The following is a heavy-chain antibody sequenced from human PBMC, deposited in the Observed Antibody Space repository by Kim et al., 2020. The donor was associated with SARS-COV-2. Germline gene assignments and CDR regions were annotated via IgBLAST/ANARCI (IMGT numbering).Heavy chain of an antibody. J-gene: IGHJ5*02. D-gene: IGHD2-2*01. V-gene: IGHV1-3*01. Sequence: FRGRVTITRDTSARTAYMELSSLRSEDTAVYYCARDNIVVVPAARNWFDPWGQGTLVTVSS. CDR3: ARDNIVVVPAARNWFDP.